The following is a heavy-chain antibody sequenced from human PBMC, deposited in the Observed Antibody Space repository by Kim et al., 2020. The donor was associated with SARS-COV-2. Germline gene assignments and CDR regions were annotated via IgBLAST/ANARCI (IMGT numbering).Heavy chain of an antibody. CDR3: ARYLMDV. D-gene: IGHD2-2*01. Sequence: HSGSTNYTPSRKSRVTISVDTSKNQFSLKLSSVTAADTAVYYCARYLMDVWGQGTTVTVSS. CDR2: HSGST. V-gene: IGHV4-34*01. J-gene: IGHJ6*02.